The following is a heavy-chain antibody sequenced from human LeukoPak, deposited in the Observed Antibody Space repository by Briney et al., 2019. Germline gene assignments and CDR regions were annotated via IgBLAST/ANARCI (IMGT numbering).Heavy chain of an antibody. CDR3: ARDRTTFGEFDY. Sequence: GSLRLSCAASGFSVSGNYMSWVRQAPGKGLEWVSVIYSGGNTYYADSVKGRFTISRDNSKNRLYLQMNSLSAEDTAVYYCARDRTTFGEFDYWGQGTLVTVSS. D-gene: IGHD3-10*01. V-gene: IGHV3-53*01. CDR2: IYSGGNT. J-gene: IGHJ4*02. CDR1: GFSVSGNY.